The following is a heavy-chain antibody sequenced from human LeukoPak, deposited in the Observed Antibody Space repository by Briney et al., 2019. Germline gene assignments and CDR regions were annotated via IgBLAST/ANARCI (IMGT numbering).Heavy chain of an antibody. CDR3: ATSTLILRLIFDY. V-gene: IGHV3-38-3*01. J-gene: IGHJ4*02. D-gene: IGHD4-17*01. CDR2: ISGGST. CDR1: GFTVSSNE. Sequence: GGSLRLSCAASGFTVSSNEMSWVRQAPGKGLEWVSSISGGSTYYADSVKGRFTISRDNSKNTLYLQMNSLRAEDTAVYYCATSTLILRLIFDYWGQGTLVTVSS.